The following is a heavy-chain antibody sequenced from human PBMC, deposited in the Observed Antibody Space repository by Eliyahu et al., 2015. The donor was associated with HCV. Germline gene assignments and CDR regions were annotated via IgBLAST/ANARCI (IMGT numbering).Heavy chain of an antibody. CDR1: GGSISSYY. Sequence: QVQLQESGPGLVKPSETLSLTCTVSGGSISSYYWTWIRQPAGKGLEWIGRIYTSGSTNYNPSLKSRVTMSVDTSKNQFSLKVSSVTAADTAVYYCARTDYDILTGYPNNWFDSWGQGTLVTVSS. J-gene: IGHJ5*01. D-gene: IGHD3-9*01. CDR3: ARTDYDILTGYPNNWFDS. CDR2: IYTSGST. V-gene: IGHV4-4*07.